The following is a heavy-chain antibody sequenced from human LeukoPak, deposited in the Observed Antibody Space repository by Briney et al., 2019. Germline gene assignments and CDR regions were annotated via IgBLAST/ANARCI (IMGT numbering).Heavy chain of an antibody. V-gene: IGHV1-8*01. CDR3: ARSGPCWGFDY. J-gene: IGHJ4*02. Sequence: EASVKVSCKASGYTFTSYDINWVRQATGQGLEWVGWVNPNSGNTGYAQKFQGRVTMTRDPSISTVYMELSSLRSEDTAVYYGARSGPCWGFDYWGQGTLVTVSS. D-gene: IGHD3-16*01. CDR1: GYTFTSYD. CDR2: VNPNSGNT.